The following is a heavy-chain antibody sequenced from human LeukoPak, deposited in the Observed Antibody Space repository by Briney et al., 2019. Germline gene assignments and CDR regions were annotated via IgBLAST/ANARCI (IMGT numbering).Heavy chain of an antibody. CDR1: GFTFSSYW. J-gene: IGHJ4*02. V-gene: IGHV3-7*01. CDR2: IKQDGSEK. CDR3: AREGTYYDSSGYYVLFDY. D-gene: IGHD3-22*01. Sequence: GGSLRLSCAASGFTFSSYWMSWVRQAPGKGLEWVANIKQDGSEKYYVDSVKGRFTISRDNAKNSLYLQMNSLRAEDTAVYYCAREGTYYDSSGYYVLFDYWGQGTLVTVSS.